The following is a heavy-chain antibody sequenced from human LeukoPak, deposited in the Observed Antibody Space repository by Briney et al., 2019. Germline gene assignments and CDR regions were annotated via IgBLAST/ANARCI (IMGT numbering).Heavy chain of an antibody. V-gene: IGHV3-23*01. CDR3: AKDLSNFGDLGYFDH. D-gene: IGHD4-17*01. CDR2: VTGTGGRT. CDR1: GFTFSTYA. J-gene: IGHJ5*02. Sequence: GGSLRLSCAASGFTFSTYAMSWVRQAPGKGLEWVSGVTGTGGRTLYADSVRGRFTISRDNFKNTLFLEMRRLRADDTAFYYCAKDLSNFGDLGYFDHWGQGDLVTVSS.